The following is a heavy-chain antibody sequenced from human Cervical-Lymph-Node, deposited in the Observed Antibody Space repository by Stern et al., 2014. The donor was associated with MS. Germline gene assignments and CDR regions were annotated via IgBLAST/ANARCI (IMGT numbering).Heavy chain of an antibody. V-gene: IGHV1-69*06. CDR2: TIPIFGTT. CDR1: GGTFSNYG. J-gene: IGHJ6*02. D-gene: IGHD1-1*01. CDR3: ARDNDDNGMDV. Sequence: VHLVESGAEVKNPGSSVKVACMASGGTFSNYGVSWVRQAPGQGLDWMGGTIPIFGTTHYAQKFQGRVAITADNSMSTVYMELTGLTSADTAVYYCARDNDDNGMDVWGQGTTVTVSS.